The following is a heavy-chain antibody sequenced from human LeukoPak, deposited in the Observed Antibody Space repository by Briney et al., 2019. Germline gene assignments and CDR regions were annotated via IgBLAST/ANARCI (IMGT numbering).Heavy chain of an antibody. CDR3: ARGRGIAAAGTSLDY. CDR1: GGSFSGYY. CDR2: INHSGST. D-gene: IGHD6-13*01. V-gene: IGHV4-34*01. Sequence: PETLSPTCAVYGGSFSGYYWSWIRQPPGKGLEWIGEINHSGSTNYNPSLKSRVTISVDTSKNQFSLKLSSVTAADTAVYYCARGRGIAAAGTSLDYWGQGTLVTVSS. J-gene: IGHJ4*02.